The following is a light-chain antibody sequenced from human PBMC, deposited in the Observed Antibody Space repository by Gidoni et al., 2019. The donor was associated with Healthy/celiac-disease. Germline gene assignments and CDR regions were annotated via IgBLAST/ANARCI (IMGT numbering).Light chain of an antibody. CDR2: AAS. Sequence: DIQMTQSPSSLSASVGDRVTITCRAIQSISSYLNWDQQTPGKAPKLLIYAASSLQSGVPSRFSGSGSGTDFTLTISSLQPEDFATYYCQQSYSTPRTFXXXTKVEIK. J-gene: IGKJ1*01. CDR3: QQSYSTPRT. CDR1: QSISSY. V-gene: IGKV1-39*01.